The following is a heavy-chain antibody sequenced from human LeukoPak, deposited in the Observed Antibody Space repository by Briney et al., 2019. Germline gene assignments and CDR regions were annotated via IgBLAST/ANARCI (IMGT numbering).Heavy chain of an antibody. Sequence: ASVKVSCKASGYTFTSYYMHWVRQAPGQGLEWMGIINPSGGSTSYAQKFQGRVTMTRDTSTSTVYMELSSLRSEDAAVYYCARTVYYGSSGYYYGSDAFDIWGQGTMVTVSS. CDR2: INPSGGST. CDR3: ARTVYYGSSGYYYGSDAFDI. D-gene: IGHD3-22*01. V-gene: IGHV1-46*01. CDR1: GYTFTSYY. J-gene: IGHJ3*02.